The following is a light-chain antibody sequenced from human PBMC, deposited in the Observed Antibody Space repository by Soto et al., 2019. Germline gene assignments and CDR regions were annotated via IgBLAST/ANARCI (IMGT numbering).Light chain of an antibody. Sequence: DIQLTQSPSSLSASLGDRVTLTCRASQSIRIYFNWYQQKPGKAPKLLMYEASSLHSGVPSRFSGSGSGTDFTLTISSLQPEDFATYYCQQSYTAPTFGGGTKVEIK. CDR3: QQSYTAPT. J-gene: IGKJ4*01. CDR2: EAS. CDR1: QSIRIY. V-gene: IGKV1-39*01.